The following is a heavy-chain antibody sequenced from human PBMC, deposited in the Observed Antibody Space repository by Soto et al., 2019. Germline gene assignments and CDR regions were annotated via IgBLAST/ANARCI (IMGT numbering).Heavy chain of an antibody. Sequence: QVQLQESGPGLVKPSETLSLTCTVSGGSISSYYWTWIRQPPGKGLEWIGFMYNSGSTHYNPSLKSRVTRPLDTSKNRFALNLRSVTAADTAVYYCASMGYHYGSGSYPLDYWGQGTLVNVSS. V-gene: IGHV4-59*08. D-gene: IGHD3-10*01. CDR3: ASMGYHYGSGSYPLDY. CDR2: MYNSGST. CDR1: GGSISSYY. J-gene: IGHJ4*02.